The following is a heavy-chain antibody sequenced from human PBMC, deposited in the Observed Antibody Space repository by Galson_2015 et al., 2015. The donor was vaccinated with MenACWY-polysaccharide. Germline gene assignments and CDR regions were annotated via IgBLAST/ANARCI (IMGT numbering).Heavy chain of an antibody. J-gene: IGHJ5*02. CDR2: ISSSSYI. CDR1: GFTFSSYS. V-gene: IGHV3-21*04. D-gene: IGHD3-10*01. Sequence: SLRLSCAASGFTFSSYSMNWVRQAPGKGLEWVSSISSSSYIYYADSVKGRFTISRDNAKNSLYLQMNSLRAEDTAVYYCAREKGAYGSGSYCIDPWGQGTLVTVSS. CDR3: AREKGAYGSGSYCIDP.